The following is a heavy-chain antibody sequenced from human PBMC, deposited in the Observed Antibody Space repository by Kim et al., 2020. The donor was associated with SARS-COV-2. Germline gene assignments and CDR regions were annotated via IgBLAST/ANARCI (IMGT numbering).Heavy chain of an antibody. CDR3: AGYPVGATFDY. Sequence: KYYVAQVKGRFTIPRDTAKNSRYLQMTSLGAEDTAVYYCAGYPVGATFDYWGQGTLVTVSS. J-gene: IGHJ4*02. V-gene: IGHV3-7*03. D-gene: IGHD1-26*01. CDR2: K.